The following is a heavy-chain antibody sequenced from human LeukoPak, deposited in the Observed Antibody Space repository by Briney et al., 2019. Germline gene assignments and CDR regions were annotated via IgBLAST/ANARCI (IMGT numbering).Heavy chain of an antibody. D-gene: IGHD1-26*01. V-gene: IGHV3-7*01. J-gene: IGHJ3*02. CDR2: IKQEGIER. Sequence: GGSLRLSCVASGFTFRSYWMTWVRQAPGKGLEWVANIKQEGIERSYVDSVKGRFTISRDDAKNSLYLQMNSLRAEDTAVYYCARDPDSGSYYEAFDIWGQGTMVTVSS. CDR1: GFTFRSYW. CDR3: ARDPDSGSYYEAFDI.